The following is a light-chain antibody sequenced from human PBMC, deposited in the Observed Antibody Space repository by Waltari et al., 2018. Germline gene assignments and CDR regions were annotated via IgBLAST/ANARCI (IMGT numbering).Light chain of an antibody. CDR1: QSVNYF. Sequence: EIVLTQSPATLSLSPGERATLSCRASQSVNYFLAWFQQKPGQAPRLLIYDASNRATGIPARFSGSGSGTDFTLTISSLEPEEFAVYYCQQRTNWPLTFGGGTKVEIK. V-gene: IGKV3-11*01. CDR2: DAS. J-gene: IGKJ4*01. CDR3: QQRTNWPLT.